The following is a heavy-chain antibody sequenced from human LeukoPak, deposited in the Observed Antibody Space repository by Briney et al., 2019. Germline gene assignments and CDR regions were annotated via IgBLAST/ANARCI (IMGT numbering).Heavy chain of an antibody. D-gene: IGHD3-3*01. CDR1: GFTFSNAW. CDR2: IKSKTVGGTT. V-gene: IGHV3-15*01. CDR3: TTIDDFWSGYLY. Sequence: PGGSLRLSCAASGFTFSNAWMSWVRQAPGKGLEWVGRIKSKTVGGTTDYAAPVKGRFTISRDDSKNTLYLQMNSLKTEDTAVYYCTTIDDFWSGYLYWGQGTLVTVSS. J-gene: IGHJ4*02.